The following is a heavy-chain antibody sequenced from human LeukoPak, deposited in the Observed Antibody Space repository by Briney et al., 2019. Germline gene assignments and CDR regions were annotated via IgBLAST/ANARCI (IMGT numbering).Heavy chain of an antibody. D-gene: IGHD6-19*01. J-gene: IGHJ4*02. Sequence: ASVKVSCKASGYTFTSYGISWVRQAPGQGLEWMGWINPNSGGTNYAQKFQGRVTMTRDTSISTAYMELSRLRSDDTAVYYCARDSSGWYYFDYWGQGTLVTVSS. CDR3: ARDSSGWYYFDY. CDR2: INPNSGGT. V-gene: IGHV1-2*02. CDR1: GYTFTSYG.